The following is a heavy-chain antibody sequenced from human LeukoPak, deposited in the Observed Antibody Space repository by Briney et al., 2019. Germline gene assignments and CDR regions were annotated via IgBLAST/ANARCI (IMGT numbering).Heavy chain of an antibody. D-gene: IGHD6-19*01. CDR3: ASFRAVAGRGFDY. CDR1: GFTFSSYW. Sequence: GRSLRLSCAASGFTFSSYWMSWVRQAPGKGLEWVANIKQDGSEKYYVDSVKGRFTISRDNAKNSLYLQMNSLRAEDTAVYYCASFRAVAGRGFDYWGQGTLVTVSS. CDR2: IKQDGSEK. J-gene: IGHJ4*02. V-gene: IGHV3-7*01.